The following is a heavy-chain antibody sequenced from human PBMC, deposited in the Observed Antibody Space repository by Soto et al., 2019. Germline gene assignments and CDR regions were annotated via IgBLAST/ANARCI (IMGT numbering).Heavy chain of an antibody. CDR1: GGTFSSYA. CDR3: ARVLRGYDNYYGKDV. Sequence: SVKVSCKASGGTFSSYAISWVRQAPGQGLEWMGGIIPIFGTANYAQKFQGRVTITADEPTSTAYMELSSLRSEDTAVYYCARVLRGYDNYYGKDVWGQGTTVTVSS. V-gene: IGHV1-69*13. D-gene: IGHD5-12*01. J-gene: IGHJ6*02. CDR2: IIPIFGTA.